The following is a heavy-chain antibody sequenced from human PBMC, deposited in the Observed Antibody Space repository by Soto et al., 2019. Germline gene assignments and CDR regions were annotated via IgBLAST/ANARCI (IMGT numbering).Heavy chain of an antibody. CDR1: GFTFDDYA. D-gene: IGHD6-19*01. CDR3: AKGPWLVLINWFDP. Sequence: GGSLRLSCAASGFTFDDYAMHWVRQAPGKGLEWVSGISWNSGSIGYADSVKGRFTISRDNAKNSLYLQMNSLRAEDTALYYCAKGPWLVLINWFDPWGQGTLVTVSS. J-gene: IGHJ5*02. V-gene: IGHV3-9*01. CDR2: ISWNSGSI.